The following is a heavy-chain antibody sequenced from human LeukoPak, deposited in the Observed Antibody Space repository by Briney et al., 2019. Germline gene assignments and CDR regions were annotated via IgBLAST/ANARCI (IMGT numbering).Heavy chain of an antibody. D-gene: IGHD5-24*01. Sequence: GESLKISCQGSGYSFAAYWIGWVRQVPGKGLEWMGSIFPGDSDTRYSPSFQGQVTISADKSISTAYLECSSLKASDAAMYYCARRDGYNSFDYWGQGTLVTVSS. J-gene: IGHJ4*02. CDR2: IFPGDSDT. V-gene: IGHV5-51*01. CDR3: ARRDGYNSFDY. CDR1: GYSFAAYW.